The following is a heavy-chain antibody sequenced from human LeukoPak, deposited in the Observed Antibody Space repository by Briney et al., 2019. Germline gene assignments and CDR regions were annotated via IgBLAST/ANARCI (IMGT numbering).Heavy chain of an antibody. V-gene: IGHV1-69*04. CDR2: IIPILGIA. CDR3: ARVVRNGGPYYFDY. Sequence: SVKVSCKASGGTFSSYAISWVRQAPGQGLEWRGRIIPILGIANYAQKFQGRVTIAADKSTSTAYMELSSLRPEDTAVYYCARVVRNGGPYYFDYWGQGTLVTVSS. D-gene: IGHD1-1*01. J-gene: IGHJ4*02. CDR1: GGTFSSYA.